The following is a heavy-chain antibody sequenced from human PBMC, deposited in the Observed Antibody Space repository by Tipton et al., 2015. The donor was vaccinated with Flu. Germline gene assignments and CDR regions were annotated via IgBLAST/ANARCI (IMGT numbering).Heavy chain of an antibody. J-gene: IGHJ4*02. V-gene: IGHV3-23*01. CDR3: AKDRRRYSSSWSEFDY. D-gene: IGHD6-13*01. Sequence: SLRLSCAASGFTFSSYAMSWVRQAPGKGLEWVSAISGSGGSTYYADSVKGRFTISRDNSKNTLYLQMNSLRAEDTAVYYCAKDRRRYSSSWSEFDYWGQGTLVTVSS. CDR2: ISGSGGST. CDR1: GFTFSSYA.